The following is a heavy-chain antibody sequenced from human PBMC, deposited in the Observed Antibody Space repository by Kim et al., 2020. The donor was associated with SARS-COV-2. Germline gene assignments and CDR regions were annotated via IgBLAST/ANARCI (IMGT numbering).Heavy chain of an antibody. CDR3: ARDHDASGSNYDS. V-gene: IGHV3-30*10. D-gene: IGHD3-10*01. Sequence: YTDSVKGRFTISRDNSKSTLYLQMNSLRVEDTAVYYCARDHDASGSNYDSWGQGTLVTVSS. J-gene: IGHJ5*01.